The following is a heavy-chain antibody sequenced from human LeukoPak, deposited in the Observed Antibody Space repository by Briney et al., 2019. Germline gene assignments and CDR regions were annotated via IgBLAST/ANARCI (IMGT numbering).Heavy chain of an antibody. CDR2: ISAYNGNT. CDR3: ARLITIFGVVRSYYYYGMDV. V-gene: IGHV1-18*01. D-gene: IGHD3-3*01. J-gene: IGHJ6*02. Sequence: ASVKVSCKAFGYTFTSYGISWVRQAPGQGLEWMGWISAYNGNTNYAQKLQGRVTMTTDTSTSTAYMELRSLRSDGTAVYYCARLITIFGVVRSYYYYGMDVWGQGTTVTVSS. CDR1: GYTFTSYG.